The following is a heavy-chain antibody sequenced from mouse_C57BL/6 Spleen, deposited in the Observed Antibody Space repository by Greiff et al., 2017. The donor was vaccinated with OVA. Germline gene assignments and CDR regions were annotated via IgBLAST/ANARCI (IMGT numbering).Heavy chain of an antibody. Sequence: VQLQQSVAELVRPGASVKLSCTASGFNVKNTYMHWVKQRPEQGLEWIGRIDPANGNTKYAPKFQGKATITADTSSNTAYLQLSSLTSEDTAIYYGARITTVVARYFDVWGTGTTVTVSS. J-gene: IGHJ1*03. CDR1: GFNVKNTY. CDR2: IDPANGNT. D-gene: IGHD1-1*01. V-gene: IGHV14-3*01. CDR3: ARITTVVARYFDV.